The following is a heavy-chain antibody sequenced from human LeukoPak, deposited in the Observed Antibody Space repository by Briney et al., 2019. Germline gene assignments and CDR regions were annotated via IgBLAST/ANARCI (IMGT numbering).Heavy chain of an antibody. CDR2: IGNTGRTI. CDR1: GFTFSSYE. CDR3: VRGDRYFFDF. V-gene: IGHV3-48*03. Sequence: GGSLRLSCAASGFTFSSYEMHWLRHAPGRGLEWVSYIGNTGRTIYYTDSVKGRFTISRDNAKNSLYLQMNSLRAEDTAIYYCVRGDRYFFDFWGQGTLVTVSS. J-gene: IGHJ4*02.